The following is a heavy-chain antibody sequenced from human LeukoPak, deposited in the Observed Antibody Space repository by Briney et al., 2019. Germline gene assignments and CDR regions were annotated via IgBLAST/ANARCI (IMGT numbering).Heavy chain of an antibody. Sequence: GGSLRLSCAASGFTFSSYAMHWVRQAPGKGLEWVAVISYDGSNKYYADSVKGRFTISRDNSKNTLYLQMDSLRAEDTAVYYCARANYYGSGSYSYGMDVWGQGTTVTVSS. CDR3: ARANYYGSGSYSYGMDV. D-gene: IGHD3-10*01. CDR1: GFTFSSYA. V-gene: IGHV3-30-3*01. J-gene: IGHJ6*02. CDR2: ISYDGSNK.